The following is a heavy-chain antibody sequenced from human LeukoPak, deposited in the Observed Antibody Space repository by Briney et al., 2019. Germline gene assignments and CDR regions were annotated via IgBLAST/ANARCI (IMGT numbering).Heavy chain of an antibody. CDR3: ARGRGSYAYFDGMDV. J-gene: IGHJ6*02. CDR2: MNPNSGNT. V-gene: IGHV1-8*01. Sequence: GASVKVSCKASGYTFTSYDINWVRQATGQGLEWMGWMNPNSGNTGYAQKFQGRVTMTRNTSISTAYMVLSSLRSEDTAVYYCARGRGSYAYFDGMDVWGQGTTVTVSS. CDR1: GYTFTSYD. D-gene: IGHD5-18*01.